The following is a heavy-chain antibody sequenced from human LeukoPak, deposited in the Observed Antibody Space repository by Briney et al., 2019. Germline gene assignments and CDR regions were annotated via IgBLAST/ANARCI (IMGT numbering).Heavy chain of an antibody. D-gene: IGHD4-17*01. CDR2: IYSSGST. V-gene: IGHV4-4*07. CDR3: ARGIESYGDYGY. CDR1: GGSISSYY. J-gene: IGHJ4*02. Sequence: SETLSLTCSVSGGSISSYYWSWIRQPAGKGLEWIGRIYSSGSTNYNPSLKSRVTMSVDTSKNQFSLKLSSLTAADTAIYYCARGIESYGDYGYWGQGILVTVSS.